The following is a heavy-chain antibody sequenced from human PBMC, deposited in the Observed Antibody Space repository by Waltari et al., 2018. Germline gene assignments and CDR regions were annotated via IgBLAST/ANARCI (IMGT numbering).Heavy chain of an antibody. J-gene: IGHJ4*02. CDR3: ARGPNYDILTGYQDY. CDR2: IIPIFGTA. V-gene: IGHV1-69*08. D-gene: IGHD3-9*01. Sequence: QVQLVQSGAEVKKPGSSVKVSCKASGGTLSSYDNSWVRQAPGQGLEWMGRIIPIFGTANYAQKFQGRVTITADKSTSTAYMELSSLRSEDTAVYYCARGPNYDILTGYQDYWGQGTLVTVSS. CDR1: GGTLSSYD.